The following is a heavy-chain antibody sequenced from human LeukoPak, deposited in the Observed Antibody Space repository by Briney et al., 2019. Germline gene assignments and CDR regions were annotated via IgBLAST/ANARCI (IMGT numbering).Heavy chain of an antibody. J-gene: IGHJ4*02. CDR1: GGSIGRYY. CDR2: VFYSGST. Sequence: WETLSLTCTVSGGSIGRYYWSWIRQPPGRELELIGNVFYSGSTNYNPSLESRLTISVDTSTTQFSLKLSSVTDADTAVYYCARPSGDILTGYYGLWGQGTLVTVSS. V-gene: IGHV4-59*01. D-gene: IGHD3-9*01. CDR3: ARPSGDILTGYYGL.